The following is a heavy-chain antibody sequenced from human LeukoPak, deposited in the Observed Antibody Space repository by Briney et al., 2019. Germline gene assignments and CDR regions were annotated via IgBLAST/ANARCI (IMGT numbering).Heavy chain of an antibody. V-gene: IGHV3-30*04. CDR3: AKGVRITMVRGAFDI. D-gene: IGHD3-10*01. CDR1: GFTFSSYA. J-gene: IGHJ3*02. Sequence: GGSLRLSCAASGFTFSSYAMHWVRQAPGKGLEWVAVISYDGSNKYYADSVKGRFTISRDNAKNSLYLQMNSLRAEDTALYYCAKGVRITMVRGAFDIWGQGTMVTVSS. CDR2: ISYDGSNK.